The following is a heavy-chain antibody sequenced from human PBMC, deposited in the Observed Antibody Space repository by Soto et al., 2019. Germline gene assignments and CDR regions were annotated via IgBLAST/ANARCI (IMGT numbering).Heavy chain of an antibody. CDR3: ATDGRTGYSSGWYRNDFDI. CDR1: GGSFSGYY. CDR2: INHSGST. J-gene: IGHJ3*02. D-gene: IGHD6-19*01. Sequence: SETLSLTCAVYGGSFSGYYWSWIRQPPGKGLEWIGEINHSGSTNYNPSLKSRVTISVDTSKNQFSLKLSSVTAADTAVYYCATDGRTGYSSGWYRNDFDIWGQGTMVTVSS. V-gene: IGHV4-34*01.